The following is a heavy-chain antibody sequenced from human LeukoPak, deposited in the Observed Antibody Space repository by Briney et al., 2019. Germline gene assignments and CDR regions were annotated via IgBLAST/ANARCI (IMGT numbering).Heavy chain of an antibody. J-gene: IGHJ3*02. CDR2: INHSGST. D-gene: IGHD3-3*01. Sequence: PSETLSLTCAVYGGSFSGYYWSWLRQPPGKGLEWIGEINHSGSTNYNPSLKSRVTKSVDTSKNQFSLKLSSVTAADTAVYYCARCWVPDFWSGSDAFDIWGQGTMVTVSS. V-gene: IGHV4-34*01. CDR3: ARCWVPDFWSGSDAFDI. CDR1: GGSFSGYY.